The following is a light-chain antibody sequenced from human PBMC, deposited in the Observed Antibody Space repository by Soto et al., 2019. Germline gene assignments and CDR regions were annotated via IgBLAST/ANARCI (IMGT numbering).Light chain of an antibody. CDR1: HIITTY. J-gene: IGKJ1*01. CDR3: QQYNHYWT. Sequence: GDRVAIPCRASHIITTYLAWYQQKPGKAPKLLIYKASTLDSGVPSRFSGSGSGTQFTLTISSLQPEDFATYYCQQYNHYWTFGQGTKVDIK. V-gene: IGKV1-5*03. CDR2: KAS.